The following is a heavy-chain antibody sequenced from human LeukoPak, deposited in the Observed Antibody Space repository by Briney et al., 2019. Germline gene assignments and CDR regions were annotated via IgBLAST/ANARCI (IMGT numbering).Heavy chain of an antibody. Sequence: SETLSLTCTVSGGSISSYHWSWIRQPAGKGLEWIGRTYTSGSTNYNPSLKSRVTMSVDTSKNQFSLKLSSVTAADTAVYYCARDRKYSGSPYYYYYYMDVWGKGTTVTVSS. D-gene: IGHD1-26*01. CDR3: ARDRKYSGSPYYYYYYMDV. V-gene: IGHV4-4*07. J-gene: IGHJ6*03. CDR1: GGSISSYH. CDR2: TYTSGST.